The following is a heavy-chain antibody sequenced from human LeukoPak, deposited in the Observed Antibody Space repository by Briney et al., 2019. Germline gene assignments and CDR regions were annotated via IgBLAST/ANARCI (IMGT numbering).Heavy chain of an antibody. CDR2: VFYNGAT. CDR3: ARVGRYYGSGSSNFYFDY. Sequence: SETLSLTCIVSGGSISSSIYYWAWVRQPPGKGLEWIGTVFYNGATQYSPSLRSRVTISIDTSTNQFSLKLSSVTAADTAVYYCARVGRYYGSGSSNFYFDYWGQGTLVTVSS. V-gene: IGHV4-39*07. CDR1: GGSISSSIYY. J-gene: IGHJ4*02. D-gene: IGHD3-10*01.